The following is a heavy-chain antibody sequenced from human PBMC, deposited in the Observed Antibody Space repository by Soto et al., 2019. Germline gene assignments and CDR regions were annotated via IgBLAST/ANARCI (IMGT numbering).Heavy chain of an antibody. V-gene: IGHV4-59*08. CDR2: IYYSGST. Sequence: QVQLQESGPGLVKPSETLSLTCTVSGGSISSYYWSWIRQPPGKGLEWIGYIYYSGSTNYNPSLTRRVTISVYTSKNQFSLKLISVTAADTAVYSCARRDGYYLDYWGQGTLVTVSS. J-gene: IGHJ4*02. CDR1: GGSISSYY. CDR3: ARRDGYYLDY.